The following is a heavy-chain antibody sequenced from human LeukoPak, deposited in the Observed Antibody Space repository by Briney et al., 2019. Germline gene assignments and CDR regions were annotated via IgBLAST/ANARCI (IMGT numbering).Heavy chain of an antibody. CDR2: ISYDGSNK. CDR3: AKILHSGYDRSFDY. D-gene: IGHD5-12*01. CDR1: GFTFSSYG. V-gene: IGHV3-30*18. J-gene: IGHJ4*02. Sequence: GGSLRLSCAASGFTFSSYGMHWVRQASGKGLEWVAVISYDGSNKYYADSVKGRFTISRDNSKNTLYLQMNSLRAEDTAVYYCAKILHSGYDRSFDYWGQGTLVTVSS.